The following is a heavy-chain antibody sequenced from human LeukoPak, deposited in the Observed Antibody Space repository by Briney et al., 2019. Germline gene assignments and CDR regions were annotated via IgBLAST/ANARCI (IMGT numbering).Heavy chain of an antibody. D-gene: IGHD3-22*01. Sequence: PSETLSLTCTVAGGSISSGGYYWSWIRQHPGKGLEWIGYIYYSGSTYYNPSLKSRVTISVDTSKNQFSLKLSSVTAADTAVYYCARGPEKYYYDSSGYHFDYWGQGTLVTVSS. CDR1: GGSISSGGYY. CDR3: ARGPEKYYYDSSGYHFDY. V-gene: IGHV4-31*03. CDR2: IYYSGST. J-gene: IGHJ4*02.